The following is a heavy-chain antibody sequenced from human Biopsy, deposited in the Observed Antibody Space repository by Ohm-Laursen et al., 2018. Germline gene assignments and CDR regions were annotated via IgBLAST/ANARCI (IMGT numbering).Heavy chain of an antibody. CDR3: AGDDKRWDYSNYFSWHFDL. Sequence: SLRLSCTASGFTFTSYGMHWVRQAPGKGLEWVAVISYDGSGEYYADSLQGRFTISRDNPKNTVDLQMNSLRAEDTAVYFCAGDDKRWDYSNYFSWHFDLWGRGTLVTVSS. V-gene: IGHV3-30*03. CDR2: ISYDGSGE. CDR1: GFTFTSYG. D-gene: IGHD4-11*01. J-gene: IGHJ2*01.